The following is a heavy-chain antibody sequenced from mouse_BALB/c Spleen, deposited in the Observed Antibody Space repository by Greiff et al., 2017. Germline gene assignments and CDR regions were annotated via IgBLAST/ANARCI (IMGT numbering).Heavy chain of an antibody. D-gene: IGHD1-1*01. J-gene: IGHJ1*01. CDR2: ISSGGSST. CDR3: ARHSDYSSSYGGYIDV. V-gene: IGHV5-9-3*01. Sequence: DVQLEESGGGLVKPGRSLKLSCAASGFSFSSYAMYWVRPSPEKRLEWVATISSGGSSTYYPDSVKGRFTISRDTTKNTLYMQKSGLRTEDTAMYYGARHSDYSSSYGGYIDVWGEGTTVTVSS. CDR1: GFSFSSYA.